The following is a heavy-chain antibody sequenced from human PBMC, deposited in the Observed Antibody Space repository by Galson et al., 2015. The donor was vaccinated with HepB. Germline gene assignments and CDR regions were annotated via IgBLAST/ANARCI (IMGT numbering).Heavy chain of an antibody. CDR3: ARGTYYDFWSGYYTSWYFDL. J-gene: IGHJ2*01. V-gene: IGHV3-48*02. D-gene: IGHD3-3*01. Sequence: SLRLSCAASGFTFSGYSMNWVRQAPGKGLEWVSYISSSSSTIYYADSVKGRFTISRDNAKNSLYLQMNSLRDEDTAVYYCARGTYYDFWSGYYTSWYFDLWGRGTLVTVSS. CDR1: GFTFSGYS. CDR2: ISSSSSTI.